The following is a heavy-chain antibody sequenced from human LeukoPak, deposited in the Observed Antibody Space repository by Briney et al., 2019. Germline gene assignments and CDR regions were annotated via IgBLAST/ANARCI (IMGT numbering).Heavy chain of an antibody. J-gene: IGHJ5*02. CDR3: ARDGAAAVGPRWFDP. V-gene: IGHV1-18*01. D-gene: IGHD6-13*01. Sequence: ASVNVSCKASGYTFTSYGISWVRQAPGQGLEGMGWISAYNGNTNYAQKLQGRVTMTTDTSTSTAYMELRSLRSDDTAVYYCARDGAAAVGPRWFDPWGQGTLVTVSS. CDR1: GYTFTSYG. CDR2: ISAYNGNT.